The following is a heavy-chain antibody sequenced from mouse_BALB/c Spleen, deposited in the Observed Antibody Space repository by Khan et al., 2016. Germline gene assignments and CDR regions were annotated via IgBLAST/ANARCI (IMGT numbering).Heavy chain of an antibody. D-gene: IGHD2-3*01. J-gene: IGHJ4*01. CDR3: AKNDGYYYAMDY. V-gene: IGHV2-5*01. Sequence: QVQLQQSGPGLVQPSQSLSITCTVSGFSLTSYGVHWVRQSPGKGLEWLGVIWRGGSTDYNAAFMSRLSITKDNSKSQVFVKMNSLQADDTAIYYCAKNDGYYYAMDYWGQGTSVTVSS. CDR1: GFSLTSYG. CDR2: IWRGGST.